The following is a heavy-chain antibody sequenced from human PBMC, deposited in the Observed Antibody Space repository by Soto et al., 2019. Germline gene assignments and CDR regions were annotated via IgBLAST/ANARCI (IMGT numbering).Heavy chain of an antibody. CDR2: FYNGGTT. Sequence: SETLSLTCTVSGGSISTDYWIWIRQPPGKGLEWIGVFYNGGTTNYSPSLKSRVTISVDTSKNQFSLKLNSVTAADTAVYYCARDGSERPATYWGQGILVTVSS. J-gene: IGHJ4*02. V-gene: IGHV4-59*01. CDR3: ARDGSERPATY. D-gene: IGHD3-10*01. CDR1: GGSISTDY.